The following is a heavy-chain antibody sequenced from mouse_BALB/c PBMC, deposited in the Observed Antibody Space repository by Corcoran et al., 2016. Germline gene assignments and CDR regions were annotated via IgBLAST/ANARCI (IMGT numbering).Heavy chain of an antibody. D-gene: IGHD2-14*01. CDR1: GYTFSSYW. Sequence: QVQLHQSGAELMKPGASVKISCKATGYTFSSYWIELVKQRPGHGLEWIGEIFPGSGSTNYNEKFKGKATFTADTSSNTAYMQLSSMTSEDSAVYYCARNYRYDGRYAMDYWGQGTSVTVSS. CDR2: IFPGSGST. J-gene: IGHJ4*01. CDR3: ARNYRYDGRYAMDY. V-gene: IGHV1-9*01.